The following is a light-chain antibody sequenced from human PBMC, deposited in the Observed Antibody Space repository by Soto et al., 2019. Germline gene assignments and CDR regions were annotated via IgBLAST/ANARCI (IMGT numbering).Light chain of an antibody. CDR3: QQRSSWPPIT. Sequence: EIVLTQSPATLSLSPGERATLSCRASQSVRSSLAWYQQKPGQAPRLLIYDVSNRATGIPARFSGSGSGTDFTLTISSLEPEDFAVYYCQQRSSWPPITFGQGTRLEIK. J-gene: IGKJ5*01. V-gene: IGKV3-11*01. CDR1: QSVRSS. CDR2: DVS.